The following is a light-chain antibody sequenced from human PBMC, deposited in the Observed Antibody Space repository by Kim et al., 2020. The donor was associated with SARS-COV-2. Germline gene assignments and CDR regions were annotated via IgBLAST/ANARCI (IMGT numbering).Light chain of an antibody. V-gene: IGKV3-11*01. Sequence: EIVLTQSPTTLSLSPGERATLSCRASQNVGKYLAWFQQRPGQAPRLLIYDTFRRAAGIPARFSGSGSGTDFTLSISSLEPDDFAVYYCQQRSDWLRTFGPWTKVDIK. CDR3: QQRSDWLRT. CDR2: DTF. J-gene: IGKJ1*01. CDR1: QNVGKY.